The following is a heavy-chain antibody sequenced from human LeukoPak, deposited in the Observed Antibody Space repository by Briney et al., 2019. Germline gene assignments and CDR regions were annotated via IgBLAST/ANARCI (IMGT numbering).Heavy chain of an antibody. D-gene: IGHD5-24*01. V-gene: IGHV3-30*04. CDR1: GFTFSSYA. J-gene: IGHJ4*02. Sequence: GGSLRLSCAASGFTFSSYAMHWVRQAPGKGLEWVAVISYDGSNKYYADSVKGRFTISRDDSKNTLYLQMNSLRAEDTAEYYCARDAGGYNGLGYYFDYWGQGTLVTVSS. CDR3: ARDAGGYNGLGYYFDY. CDR2: ISYDGSNK.